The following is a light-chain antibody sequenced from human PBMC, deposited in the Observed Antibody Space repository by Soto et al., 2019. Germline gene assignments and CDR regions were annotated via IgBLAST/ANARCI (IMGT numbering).Light chain of an antibody. CDR1: QSISSW. J-gene: IGKJ2*01. CDR3: QQYNSYPLT. Sequence: DIQMTQSPSTLSASVGDRVTITCRASQSISSWLAWYQQKPGKAPKLLIYDASSLESGVPSRFIGSGSGTEFTLTISSLQPDDFATYYCQQYNSYPLTFGQGTKLEIK. V-gene: IGKV1-5*01. CDR2: DAS.